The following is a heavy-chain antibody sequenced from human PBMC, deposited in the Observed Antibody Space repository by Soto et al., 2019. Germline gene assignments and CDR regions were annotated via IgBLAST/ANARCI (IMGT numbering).Heavy chain of an antibody. Sequence: SVKVSCKASGGTFSSYAISWMRQAPGQGLEWMGGIIPIFGTANYAQKFQGRVTITADESTSTAYMELSSLRSEDTAVYYCANYYGSGSYSWDSRNWFDPWGQGTLVTVSS. J-gene: IGHJ5*02. CDR3: ANYYGSGSYSWDSRNWFDP. CDR2: IIPIFGTA. V-gene: IGHV1-69*13. D-gene: IGHD3-10*01. CDR1: GGTFSSYA.